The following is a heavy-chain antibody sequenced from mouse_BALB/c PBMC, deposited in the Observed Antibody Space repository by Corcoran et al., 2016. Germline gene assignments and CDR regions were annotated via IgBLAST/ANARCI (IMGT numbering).Heavy chain of an antibody. Sequence: EVQLQQSEAELVKPGASVKLSCTASGFDGKDTDMHWGKQRPEQGLEWIGRIDPANGNTKYDPKYQGKATITADTSSNSAYLQLSSLTSEDTAVYSCASWALYFDVCGAETTVTVST. CDR3: ASWALYFDV. CDR1: GFDGKDTD. J-gene: IGHJ1*01. D-gene: IGHD4-1*01. CDR2: IDPANGNT. V-gene: IGHV14-3*02.